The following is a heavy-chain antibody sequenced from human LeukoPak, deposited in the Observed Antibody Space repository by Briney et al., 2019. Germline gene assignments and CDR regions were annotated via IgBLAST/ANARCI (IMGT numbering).Heavy chain of an antibody. D-gene: IGHD2-2*01. CDR2: ISYDGSNK. CDR3: AREDIVVVPAATSGAFDI. V-gene: IGHV3-30*03. Sequence: GGSLRLSCAASGFTFSSYGMHWVRQAPGKGLEWVAVISYDGSNKYYADSVKGRFTISRDNSKNTLYLQMNSLRAEDTAVYYCAREDIVVVPAATSGAFDIWGQGTMVTVSS. CDR1: GFTFSSYG. J-gene: IGHJ3*02.